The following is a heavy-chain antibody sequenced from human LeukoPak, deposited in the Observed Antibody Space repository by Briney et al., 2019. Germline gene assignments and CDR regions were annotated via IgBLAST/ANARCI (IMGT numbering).Heavy chain of an antibody. V-gene: IGHV4-59*01. J-gene: IGHJ6*03. CDR2: IYYSGGT. D-gene: IGHD3-3*01. CDR3: ARGGYYTLEYYYYMDV. CDR1: GFTFSSYA. Sequence: PGGSLRLSCAASGFTFSSYAMHWVRQPPGKGLEWIGYIYYSGGTNYNPSLESRVTISVDTSKNQFSLKLSSVTAADTAIYYCARGGYYTLEYYYYMDVWGKGTTVTVSS.